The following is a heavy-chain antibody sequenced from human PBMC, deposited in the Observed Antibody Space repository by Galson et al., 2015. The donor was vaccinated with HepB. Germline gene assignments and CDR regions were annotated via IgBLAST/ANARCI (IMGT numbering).Heavy chain of an antibody. CDR1: GGSFSGYY. J-gene: IGHJ4*02. D-gene: IGHD6-13*01. CDR3: ARGREYSSSWYPFYFDY. V-gene: IGHV4-34*01. Sequence: SETLSLTCAVYGGSFSGYYWSWIRQPPGKGLEWIGEINHSGSTNYNPSLKSRVTISVDTSKNQFSLKPSSVTAADTAVYYCARGREYSSSWYPFYFDYWGQGTLVTVSS. CDR2: INHSGST.